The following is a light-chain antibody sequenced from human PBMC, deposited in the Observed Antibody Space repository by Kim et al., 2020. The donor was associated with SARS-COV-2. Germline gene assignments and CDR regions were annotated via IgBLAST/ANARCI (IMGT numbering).Light chain of an antibody. CDR2: LGS. CDR3: MQGLQTPV. V-gene: IGKV2-28*01. CDR1: QSLLYSNGSNY. Sequence: EPASIARRSSQSLLYSNGSNYLDWYLQKPGQSPHLLIYLGSHRASGVPERFSGSGSGTDFTLKISRVEAEDVGVYYCMQGLQTPVFGQGTRLEIK. J-gene: IGKJ5*01.